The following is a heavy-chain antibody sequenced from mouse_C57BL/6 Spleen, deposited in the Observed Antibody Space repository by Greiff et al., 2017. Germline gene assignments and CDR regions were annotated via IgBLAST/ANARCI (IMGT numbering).Heavy chain of an antibody. CDR2: IFPGSGST. V-gene: IGHV1-55*01. CDR3: ARYGLSYDYEWDAMDY. CDR1: GYTFTSYW. J-gene: IGHJ4*01. Sequence: QVQLQQPGAELVQPGASVKMSCKASGYTFTSYWITWVKQRPGQGLEWIGDIFPGSGSTNYNEQFKSKATLTVDTSSSTAYMQLSSLTSEDSAVYYCARYGLSYDYEWDAMDYWGQGTSVTVSS. D-gene: IGHD2-4*01.